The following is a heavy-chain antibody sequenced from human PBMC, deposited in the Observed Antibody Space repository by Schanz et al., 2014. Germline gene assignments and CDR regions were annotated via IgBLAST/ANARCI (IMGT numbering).Heavy chain of an antibody. D-gene: IGHD3-10*01. V-gene: IGHV3-23*04. Sequence: EEQLVESGGGLVKPGGSLRLSCAASGFIFGSSVMAWVRQAPGKGLEWISYITYNGGTIYYADSVKGRFTISRDNSNKTVDLQMNSLRAEDTALYYCVRDELLWFGEVLSLDYWGQGALVTVSS. CDR3: VRDELLWFGEVLSLDY. CDR1: GFIFGSSV. CDR2: ITYNGGTI. J-gene: IGHJ4*02.